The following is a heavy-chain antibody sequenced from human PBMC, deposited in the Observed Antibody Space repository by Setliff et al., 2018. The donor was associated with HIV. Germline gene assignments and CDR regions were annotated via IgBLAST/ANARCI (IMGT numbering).Heavy chain of an antibody. CDR3: VRLTADRTNYYYYMDV. CDR2: IGAYNGDT. V-gene: IGHV1-18*01. Sequence: ASVKVSCKASGYTFVDDGITWVRQAPGQGLEWMGWIGAYNGDTKYAQKFQDRVTMTIDTSASTAYMELRSLTSDDTAMYYCVRLTADRTNYYYYMDVWGKGTTVTVSS. D-gene: IGHD2-8*01. CDR1: GYTFVDDG. J-gene: IGHJ6*03.